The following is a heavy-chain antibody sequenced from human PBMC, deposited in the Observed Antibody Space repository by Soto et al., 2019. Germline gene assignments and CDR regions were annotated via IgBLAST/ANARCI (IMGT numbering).Heavy chain of an antibody. V-gene: IGHV1-18*01. CDR3: ARGVRVSAYLDYYMDV. CDR2: INPDNGDT. CDR1: GYTFSNFG. J-gene: IGHJ6*03. Sequence: QVQLVQSGAEVKKPGASLKVSCKASGYTFSNFGVSWVRQAPGQGLEWIGWINPDNGDTNYGQKFQGRATMTTDTFTNTAYMEVRGLRSDVTAVYYCARGVRVSAYLDYYMDVWGEGTTVTVSS. D-gene: IGHD3-10*02.